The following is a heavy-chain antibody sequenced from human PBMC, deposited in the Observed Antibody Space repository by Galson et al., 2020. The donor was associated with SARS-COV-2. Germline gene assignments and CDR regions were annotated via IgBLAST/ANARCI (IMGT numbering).Heavy chain of an antibody. CDR2: IKQDGSAR. D-gene: IGHD5-12*01. V-gene: IGHV3-7*01. CDR3: ARDQDGYNDF. J-gene: IGHJ4*02. CDR1: GFTFSSYW. Sequence: PGGSLRLSCAASGFTFSSYWMSWVRQAPGKGLEWVANIKQDGSARYYADSVKGRFTISSDIAKNSVSLQMNSLRVEDTAVYYCARDQDGYNDFWGRGTLVTVSS.